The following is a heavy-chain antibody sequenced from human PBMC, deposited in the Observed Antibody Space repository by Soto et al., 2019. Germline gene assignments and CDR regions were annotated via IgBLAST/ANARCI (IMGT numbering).Heavy chain of an antibody. CDR2: ISYDGSNK. J-gene: IGHJ6*02. Sequence: GGSLRLSCAASGFTFSSYAMHWVRQAPGKGLEWVAVISYDGSNKYYADSVKGRFTISRDNSKNTLYLQMNSLRAEDTAVYYCARDEEVIMWFGRAYYGMDVWGQGTTVTVSS. CDR1: GFTFSSYA. D-gene: IGHD3-3*01. CDR3: ARDEEVIMWFGRAYYGMDV. V-gene: IGHV3-30*01.